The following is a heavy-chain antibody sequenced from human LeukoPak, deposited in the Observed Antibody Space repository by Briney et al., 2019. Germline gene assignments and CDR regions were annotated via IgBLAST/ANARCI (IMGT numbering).Heavy chain of an antibody. J-gene: IGHJ3*02. D-gene: IGHD3-22*01. V-gene: IGHV3-21*01. Sequence: PGGSLRLSCAASGFTFSSYSMNWVRQAPGKGREWVSSISSISSYIYYADSAKGRFTISRENAKNSLYLQMNSLRAEDTAVYYCARTFGKIVVVITRAFDIWGQGTMVTVSS. CDR2: ISSISSYI. CDR1: GFTFSSYS. CDR3: ARTFGKIVVVITRAFDI.